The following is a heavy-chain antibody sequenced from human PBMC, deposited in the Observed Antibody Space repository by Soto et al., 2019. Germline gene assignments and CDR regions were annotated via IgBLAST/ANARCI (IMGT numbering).Heavy chain of an antibody. V-gene: IGHV3-11*01. CDR2: ISDSGNII. J-gene: IGHJ5*02. CDR3: ARRTRGAGWFDR. D-gene: IGHD6-19*01. Sequence: QVQLVESGGGLVKPGGSLRLSCEASGFTFSDNYMTWIRQAPGRGLEWVAYISDSGNIIYYADSVQGRFTVSRDNAKNSLYLQMNSLSSEDMAVYYCARRTRGAGWFDRWGQGTLVTVSS. CDR1: GFTFSDNY.